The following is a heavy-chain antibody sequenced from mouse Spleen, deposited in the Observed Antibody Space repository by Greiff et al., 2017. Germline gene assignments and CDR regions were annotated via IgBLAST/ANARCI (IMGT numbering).Heavy chain of an antibody. Sequence: QVQLKESGAELVRPGASVKLSCKASGYTFTDYYINWVKQRPGQGLEWIARIYPGSGNTYYNEKFKGKATLTAEKSSSTAYMQLSSLTSEDSAVYFCARGRIYGNYDYWGQGTTLTVSS. J-gene: IGHJ2*01. CDR1: GYTFTDYY. CDR3: ARGRIYGNYDY. V-gene: IGHV1-76*01. D-gene: IGHD2-1*01. CDR2: IYPGSGNT.